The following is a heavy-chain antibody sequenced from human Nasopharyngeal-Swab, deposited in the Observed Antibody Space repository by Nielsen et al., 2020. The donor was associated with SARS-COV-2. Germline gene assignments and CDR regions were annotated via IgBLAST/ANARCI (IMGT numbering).Heavy chain of an antibody. D-gene: IGHD5-12*01. CDR2: IYYSGST. V-gene: IGHV4-59*06. CDR3: ARLAHSGYRHNPDAFDI. J-gene: IGHJ3*02. CDR1: GGSISSYY. Sequence: SETLSLTCTVSGGSISSYYWSWIRQPPGKGLEWIGYIYYSGSTYYNPSLKSRVTISVDTSKNQFSLKLSSVTAADTAVYYCARLAHSGYRHNPDAFDIWGQGTMVTVSS.